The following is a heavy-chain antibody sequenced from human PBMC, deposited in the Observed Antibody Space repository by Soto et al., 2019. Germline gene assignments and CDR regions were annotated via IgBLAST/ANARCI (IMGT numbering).Heavy chain of an antibody. V-gene: IGHV6-1*01. CDR2: TYYTSKWYN. Sequence: PSQTLSLTCAISGDSVSSNSAAWNCIRQSPSRGLEWLGRTYYTSKWYNDYAVSVKSRITINPDTSKNQFSLQLNSVTPEDTAVYYCARSPYSAVRAFDIWGQGTMVTVSS. D-gene: IGHD4-4*01. CDR3: ARSPYSAVRAFDI. J-gene: IGHJ3*02. CDR1: GDSVSSNSAA.